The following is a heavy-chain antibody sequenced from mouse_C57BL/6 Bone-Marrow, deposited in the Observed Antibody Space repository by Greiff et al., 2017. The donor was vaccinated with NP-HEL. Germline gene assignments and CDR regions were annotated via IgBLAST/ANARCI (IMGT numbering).Heavy chain of an antibody. CDR3: ARDEGLRRSWFAY. Sequence: QVHVKQPGAELVKPGASVKLSCKASGYTFTSYWMQWVKQRPGQGLEWIGEIDPSDSYTNYNQKFKGKATLTVDTSSSTAYMQLSSLTSEDSAVYYCARDEGLRRSWFAYWGQGTLVTVSA. CDR1: GYTFTSYW. V-gene: IGHV1-50*01. D-gene: IGHD2-2*01. J-gene: IGHJ3*01. CDR2: IDPSDSYT.